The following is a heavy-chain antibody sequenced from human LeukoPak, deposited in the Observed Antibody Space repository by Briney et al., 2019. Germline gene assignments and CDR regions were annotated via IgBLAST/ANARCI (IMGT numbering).Heavy chain of an antibody. J-gene: IGHJ4*02. CDR3: ARNSQQGLAEDY. D-gene: IGHD5-18*01. V-gene: IGHV4-4*07. CDR1: GGSISSYY. CDR2: IQTSGST. Sequence: SETLSLTCTVSGGSISSYYWSWIRQPAGKGLEWIGRIQTSGSTKYNPSLKSRVTMSVDTSKNQFSLKLSSVTAADTAVYYCARNSQQGLAEDYWGQGTLVTVSS.